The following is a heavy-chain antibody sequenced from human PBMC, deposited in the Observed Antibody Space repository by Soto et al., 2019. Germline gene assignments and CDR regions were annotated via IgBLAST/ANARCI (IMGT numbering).Heavy chain of an antibody. CDR2: INHSGST. CDR3: ARLASGWQYYYFDF. CDR1: GGSFSPYF. Sequence: SETLSLTCAVYGGSFSPYFWSWIRQPPGKGLEWMGEINHSGSTNYNPSLTRLATLSVDTSKNQVSLKLTSVTAADTAVYYCARLASGWQYYYFDFWGRGTPVTVS. D-gene: IGHD6-19*01. V-gene: IGHV4-34*01. J-gene: IGHJ2*01.